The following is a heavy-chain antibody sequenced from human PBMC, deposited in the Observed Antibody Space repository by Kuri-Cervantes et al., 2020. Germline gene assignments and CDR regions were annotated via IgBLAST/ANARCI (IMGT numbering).Heavy chain of an antibody. D-gene: IGHD4-23*01. Sequence: ASVKVSCKASGYTFTSYAMHWVRQAPGQRHEWMGWINAGNGNTKYSQKFQGRVTITRDTSASTAYMELSSLRSEDTAVYYCARDPRRGQGRNSYYYYYYMDVWGKGTTVTVSS. CDR3: ARDPRRGQGRNSYYYYYYMDV. V-gene: IGHV1-3*01. CDR1: GYTFTSYA. J-gene: IGHJ6*03. CDR2: INAGNGNT.